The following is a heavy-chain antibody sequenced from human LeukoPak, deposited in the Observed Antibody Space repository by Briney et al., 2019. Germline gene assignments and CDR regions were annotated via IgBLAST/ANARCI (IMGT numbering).Heavy chain of an antibody. D-gene: IGHD5-18*01. V-gene: IGHV3-21*01. Sequence: PGGSLRLSCAASGFTFSSYSMNWVRQAPGKGLEWVSSISSSSSYIYYADSVKGRFTISRDNAKNSLYLQMNSLRAEDTAVYYCARALRGYSYGRHAMTYYYYMDVWGKGTTVTISS. CDR1: GFTFSSYS. J-gene: IGHJ6*03. CDR3: ARALRGYSYGRHAMTYYYYMDV. CDR2: ISSSSSYI.